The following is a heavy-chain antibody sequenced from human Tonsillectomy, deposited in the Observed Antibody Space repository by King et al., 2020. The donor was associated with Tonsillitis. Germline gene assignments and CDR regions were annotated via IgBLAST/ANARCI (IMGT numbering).Heavy chain of an antibody. J-gene: IGHJ5*02. V-gene: IGHV3-21*01. CDR3: ARDGTERSGNWFDP. CDR2: ICSSSSYI. D-gene: IGHD1-1*01. CDR1: GFTFSSYS. Sequence: VQLVESGGGLVKPGGSLRLSCAASGFTFSSYSMNWVRQAPGKGLEWVSSICSSSSYIYYADPVKGRFTISRDNAKNSLYLQMNSLRAEDTAVYYCARDGTERSGNWFDPWGQGTLVTVSS.